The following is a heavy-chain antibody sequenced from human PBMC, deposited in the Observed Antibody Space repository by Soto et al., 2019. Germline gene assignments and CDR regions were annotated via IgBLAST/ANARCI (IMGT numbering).Heavy chain of an antibody. CDR3: AKVSNKWAVAQRGYFDY. J-gene: IGHJ4*02. V-gene: IGHV3-23*01. CDR1: GFTFSNYA. Sequence: EVQVLDSGGGLVQPGGSQRLSCEASGFTFSNYAMSWVRQAPGKGLEWVSTISANGSTLYADSVKGRFTISRDHSNNTVFLLMTFLRAEDTAVYYCAKVSNKWAVAQRGYFDYWGQGTLVTVSS. CDR2: ISANGST. D-gene: IGHD1-26*01.